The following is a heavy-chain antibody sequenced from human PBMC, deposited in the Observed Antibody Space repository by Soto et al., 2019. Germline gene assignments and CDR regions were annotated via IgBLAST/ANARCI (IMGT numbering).Heavy chain of an antibody. D-gene: IGHD4-4*01. CDR2: IKPDESEK. Sequence: EVQLVESGGGLVQPGGSLRLSCTASGFTFSDAWMTWVRQAPGKGLEWVARIKPDESEKKYADSVKGRFSISRDNDKNSMYFQMASLRGEDTAVYYCVRGGSNYASWGQGTLVTVSS. CDR3: VRGGSNYAS. J-gene: IGHJ5*02. CDR1: GFTFSDAW. V-gene: IGHV3-7*01.